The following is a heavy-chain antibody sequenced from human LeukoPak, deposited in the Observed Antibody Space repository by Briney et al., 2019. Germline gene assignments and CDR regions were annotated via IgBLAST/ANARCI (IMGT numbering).Heavy chain of an antibody. CDR1: GGSISSGDYY. V-gene: IGHV4-30-4*08. CDR3: ATYGYDSSGHNWFDP. Sequence: SETLSLTCTVSGGSISSGDYYWSWIRQPPGKGLEWIGYIYYSESTYYNPSLKSRVTISVDTSKNQFSLKLSSVTAADTAVYYCATYGYDSSGHNWFDPWGQGTLVTVSS. J-gene: IGHJ5*02. CDR2: IYYSEST. D-gene: IGHD3-22*01.